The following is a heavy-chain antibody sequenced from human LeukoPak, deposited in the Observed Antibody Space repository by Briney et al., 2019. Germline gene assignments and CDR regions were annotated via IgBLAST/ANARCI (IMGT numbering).Heavy chain of an antibody. CDR2: IRYDGSNK. CDR3: AKDPYSSGWYDYYYYYMDV. D-gene: IGHD6-19*01. J-gene: IGHJ6*03. Sequence: HPGGSLRLSCAASGFTFSSYAMHWVRQAPGKGLEWVAFIRYDGSNKYYADSVKGRFTISRDNSKNTLYLQMNSLRAEDTAVYYCAKDPYSSGWYDYYYYYMDVWGKGTTVTISS. CDR1: GFTFSSYA. V-gene: IGHV3-30*02.